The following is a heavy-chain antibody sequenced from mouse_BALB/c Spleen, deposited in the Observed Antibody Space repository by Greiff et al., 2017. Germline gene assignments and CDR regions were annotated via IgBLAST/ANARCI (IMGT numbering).Heavy chain of an antibody. J-gene: IGHJ2*01. D-gene: IGHD4-1*02. V-gene: IGHV7-3*02. Sequence: EVQLVESGGGLVQPGGSLRLSCATSGFTFTDYYMSWVRQPPGKALEWLGFIRNKANGYTTEYSASVKGRFTISRDNSQSILYLQMNTLRAEDSATYYCARDPPTGHFDYWGQGTTLTVSS. CDR3: ARDPPTGHFDY. CDR2: IRNKANGYTT. CDR1: GFTFTDYY.